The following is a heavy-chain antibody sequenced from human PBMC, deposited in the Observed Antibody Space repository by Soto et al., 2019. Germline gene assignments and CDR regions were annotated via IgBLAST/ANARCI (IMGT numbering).Heavy chain of an antibody. J-gene: IGHJ6*03. D-gene: IGHD3-9*01. CDR3: AKDVAVLRYRYYYYMDV. Sequence: QVQLVESGGGVVQPGRSLRLSCAASGFTFSSYGMHWVRQAPGKGLEWVAVISYDGSNKYYADSVKGRFTISRDNSKNTLYLQMNSPRAEDTAVYYCAKDVAVLRYRYYYYMDVWGKGTTVTVSS. CDR1: GFTFSSYG. V-gene: IGHV3-30*18. CDR2: ISYDGSNK.